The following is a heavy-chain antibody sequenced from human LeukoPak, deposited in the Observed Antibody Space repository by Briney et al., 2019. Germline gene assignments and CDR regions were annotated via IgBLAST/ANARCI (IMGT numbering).Heavy chain of an antibody. Sequence: GGSLRLSCAASGFTFSSYWMHWVRQAPGKGLEWVSRISSSSSYIYYADSVKGRFTISRDSSKNTVYLQMNSLTTDDTAVYFCAQDIPKEQVPGLGPGSWGQGTLVTVSS. CDR1: GFTFSSYW. CDR3: AQDIPKEQVPGLGPGS. V-gene: IGHV3-21*01. J-gene: IGHJ5*02. D-gene: IGHD5-12*01. CDR2: ISSSSSYI.